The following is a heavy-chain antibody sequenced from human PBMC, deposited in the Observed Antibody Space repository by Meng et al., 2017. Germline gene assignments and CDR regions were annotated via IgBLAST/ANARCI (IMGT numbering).Heavy chain of an antibody. V-gene: IGHV4-61*01. CDR1: GDSVTVGSHY. Sequence: QVRLPESGPGRVVPSETLSLTCTVSGDSVTVGSHYWSWIRQPPGKGLEWIGYIDYGGSTSYNPSLRSRVTISVDTSNNQFSLKLSSVTAADTAVFYCARTRGDYYFDYWGQGTLVTVSS. CDR3: ARTRGDYYFDY. D-gene: IGHD3-16*01. CDR2: IDYGGST. J-gene: IGHJ4*02.